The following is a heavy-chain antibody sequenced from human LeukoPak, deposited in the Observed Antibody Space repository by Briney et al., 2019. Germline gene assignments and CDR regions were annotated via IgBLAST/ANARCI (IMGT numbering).Heavy chain of an antibody. CDR2: IKSKTHGETT. V-gene: IGHV3-15*01. D-gene: IGHD5-18*01. CDR1: GFTFSDAW. Sequence: GGSLILSCVDSGFTFSDAWMNWVRQVPGKGLEWIGRIKSKTHGETTEYAAPVKGRFTISRDDSKNTLYLQMNSLKIEDSGLYYCATRGATYTYGYSWFDPWGQGTLVTVSS. J-gene: IGHJ5*02. CDR3: ATRGATYTYGYSWFDP.